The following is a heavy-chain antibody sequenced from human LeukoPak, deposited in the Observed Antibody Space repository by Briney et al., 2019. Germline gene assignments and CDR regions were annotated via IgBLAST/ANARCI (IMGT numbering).Heavy chain of an antibody. J-gene: IGHJ4*02. CDR2: IHSSGST. CDR3: ARHRGHALFDY. V-gene: IGHV4-59*08. D-gene: IGHD5-12*01. CDR1: GDSISTYW. Sequence: SETLSLTCTVSGDSISTYWWSWIRQPPGKGLEWIGYIHSSGSTNYNPSLKSRVTISVDTSNNQFSLKLSSVTAADTALYYCARHRGHALFDYWGQGTLVTVSS.